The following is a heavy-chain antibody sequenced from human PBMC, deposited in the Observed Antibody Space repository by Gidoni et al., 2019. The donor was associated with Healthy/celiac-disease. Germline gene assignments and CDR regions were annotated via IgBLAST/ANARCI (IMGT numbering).Heavy chain of an antibody. CDR1: GGTFSSYT. D-gene: IGHD7-27*01. Sequence: QVQRVQSGAEVKKPGSSVKVSCKASGGTFSSYTISWVRQAPGQGLEGLGGIIPILGIANYAQKLQCRVTITADKSTSAAYMDLSSLRSEDTAVYYCATQSSWGYWGQGTLVTVSS. V-gene: IGHV1-69*02. J-gene: IGHJ4*02. CDR3: ATQSSWGY. CDR2: IIPILGIA.